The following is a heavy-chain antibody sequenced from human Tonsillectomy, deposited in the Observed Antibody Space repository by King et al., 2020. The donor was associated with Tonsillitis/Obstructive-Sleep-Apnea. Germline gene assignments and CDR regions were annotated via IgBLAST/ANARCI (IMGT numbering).Heavy chain of an antibody. Sequence: QVQLQESGPGLVKPSQTLSLTYTVSGGSISSAGYYWSWIRRHPDKGLEGICFSFYSGNTYSNPSLKSLVIISVETSKNQFSLNLSSLAAADSAVYYCARGDRYCSGANCYSEGFDIWGQGTMVTVSS. J-gene: IGHJ3*02. CDR1: GGSISSAGYY. V-gene: IGHV4-31*01. D-gene: IGHD2-15*01. CDR3: ARGDRYCSGANCYSEGFDI. CDR2: SFYSGNT.